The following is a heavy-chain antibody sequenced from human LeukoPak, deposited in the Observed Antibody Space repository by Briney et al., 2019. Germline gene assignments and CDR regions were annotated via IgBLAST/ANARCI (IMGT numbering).Heavy chain of an antibody. D-gene: IGHD5-12*01. CDR3: AREVATTAEY. Sequence: PGGSLRLSCAASGFSFSIYAMHWVRRAPGKGLEWVAVISYDGSDKDYADSVRGRFTISRDNSKNTLHLQMNSLRPEDTAVYYCAREVATTAEYWGQGTLVTVSS. CDR1: GFSFSIYA. CDR2: ISYDGSDK. J-gene: IGHJ4*02. V-gene: IGHV3-30*04.